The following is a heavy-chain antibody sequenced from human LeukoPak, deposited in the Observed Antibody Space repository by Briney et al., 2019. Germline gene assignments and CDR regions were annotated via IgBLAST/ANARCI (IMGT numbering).Heavy chain of an antibody. V-gene: IGHV3-23*01. CDR3: ARPRGDNYSGAFDI. CDR2: ITGSGDST. J-gene: IGHJ3*02. Sequence: GGSLRLSCAASGFTFSNYAMSWVRQAPGKGLEWVSGITGSGDSTYYADSVKGRFTISRDNSKNTVYLQMNGLTAEDTAVYYCARPRGDNYSGAFDIWGQGTMVTVSS. D-gene: IGHD4-11*01. CDR1: GFTFSNYA.